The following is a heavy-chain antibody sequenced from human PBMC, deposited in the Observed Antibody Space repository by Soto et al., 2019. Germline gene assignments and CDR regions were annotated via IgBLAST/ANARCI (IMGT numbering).Heavy chain of an antibody. CDR2: INGGNGHT. V-gene: IGHV1-3*01. CDR1: GYTFSTYA. CDR3: ARGKGMEENYYYYGMDV. Sequence: QVQVVQSGAEVKKPGASVKVSCKASGYTFSTYALHWVRQAPGQGLEWMGWINGGNGHTRYSQKFKDRVTISRDTPARKAYMELSGLRSEDTAVYYCARGKGMEENYYYYGMDVWCQGTTVTVSS. D-gene: IGHD1-1*01. J-gene: IGHJ6*02.